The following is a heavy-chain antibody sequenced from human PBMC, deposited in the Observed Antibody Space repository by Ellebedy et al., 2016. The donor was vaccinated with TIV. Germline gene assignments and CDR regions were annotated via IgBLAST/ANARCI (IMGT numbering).Heavy chain of an antibody. CDR2: IGAGGVDT. D-gene: IGHD2-21*02. CDR1: EFTFSNYA. V-gene: IGHV3-23*01. J-gene: IGHJ4*02. Sequence: GESLKISCAASEFTFSNYAMSWVRQAPGKGLEWVSSIGAGGVDTYYADSVKGRFTISRDNSKNTLYLQMNSLTAEDTAVYYCERKNCGGDCSKLGYFDYWGQGTLVTVS. CDR3: ERKNCGGDCSKLGYFDY.